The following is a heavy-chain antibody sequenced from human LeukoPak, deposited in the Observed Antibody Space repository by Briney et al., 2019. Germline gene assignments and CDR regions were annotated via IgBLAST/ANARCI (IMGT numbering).Heavy chain of an antibody. J-gene: IGHJ4*02. Sequence: SETLSLTCTVSSGSITNYYWSWIRQPPQKGLEWIGFIYYSGNTNYNPSLKSRVTISVDTSKNQFSLKLSSMTAADTAVYYCARGALLWFGDRMEYYFDYWGQGTLLTVSS. V-gene: IGHV4-59*01. CDR3: ARGALLWFGDRMEYYFDY. CDR2: IYYSGNT. CDR1: SGSITNYY. D-gene: IGHD3-10*01.